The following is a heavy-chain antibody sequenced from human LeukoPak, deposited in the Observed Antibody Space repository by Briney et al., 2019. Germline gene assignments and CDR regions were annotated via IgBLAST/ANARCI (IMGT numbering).Heavy chain of an antibody. CDR2: ISGSGGST. CDR1: GFTFSSYA. CDR3: AKPLASYDSSGYYYPDAFDI. V-gene: IGHV3-23*01. J-gene: IGHJ3*02. D-gene: IGHD3-22*01. Sequence: GGSLRLSCAASGFTFSSYAMSWVRQAPGKGREWVSAISGSGGSTYYADSVKGPFTISRDNSKNTLYLQINSLRAEDTAVYYCAKPLASYDSSGYYYPDAFDIWGQGTMVTVSS.